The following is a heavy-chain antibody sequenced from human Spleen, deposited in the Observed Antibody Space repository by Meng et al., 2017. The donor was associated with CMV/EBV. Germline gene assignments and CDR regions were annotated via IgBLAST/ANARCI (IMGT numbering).Heavy chain of an antibody. CDR2: INHSGST. Sequence: SETLSLTCAVYGGSFSGYYWSWIRQPPGKGLEWIGEINHSGSTNYNPSLKSRVTISVDTSKNQFSLKLSSVTAADTAVYYCARGGVTGDVWGQGTTVTVSS. CDR3: ARGGVTGDV. V-gene: IGHV4-34*01. D-gene: IGHD2-21*02. CDR1: GGSFSGYY. J-gene: IGHJ6*02.